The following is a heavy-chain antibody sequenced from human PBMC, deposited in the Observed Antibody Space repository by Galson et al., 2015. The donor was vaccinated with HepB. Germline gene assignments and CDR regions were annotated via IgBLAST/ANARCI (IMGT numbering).Heavy chain of an antibody. J-gene: IGHJ6*03. Sequence: SVKVSCKASGYTFTSYYMHWVRQAPGQGLEWMGIINPSGGSTSYAQKFQGRVTMTRDTSTSTVYMELSSLRSEDTAVYYCARGEQLPPPKTAVYYYYMDVWGKGTTVTVSS. D-gene: IGHD6-13*01. CDR2: INPSGGST. CDR1: GYTFTSYY. V-gene: IGHV1-46*01. CDR3: ARGEQLPPPKTAVYYYYMDV.